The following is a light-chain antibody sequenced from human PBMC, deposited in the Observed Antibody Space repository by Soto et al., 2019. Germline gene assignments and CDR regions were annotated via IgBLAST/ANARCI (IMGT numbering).Light chain of an antibody. Sequence: QSVLTQPPSASVTPGQRVTISCSGSSSNIGSNAVNWYQQFPGKAPKLLIYYDDLLASGVSARFSGSKSGTSASLAISGLQSEDEADYYCAAWDDSTKSHVFGTGTKVTVL. CDR3: AAWDDSTKSHV. J-gene: IGLJ1*01. V-gene: IGLV1-36*01. CDR1: SSNIGSNA. CDR2: YDD.